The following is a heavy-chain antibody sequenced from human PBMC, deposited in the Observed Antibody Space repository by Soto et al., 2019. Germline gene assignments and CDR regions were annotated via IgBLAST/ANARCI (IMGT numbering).Heavy chain of an antibody. CDR1: GVSFCSYG. CDR3: AKEGGTLGTSASYGFDY. Sequence: GWSLRLSCAACGVSFCSYGIDGVRQAPGKGLEWVAVVSNEGNIQYYADSVKGRFTISRDNSENTVFLQMNSLRSEDTAVYYCAKEGGTLGTSASYGFDYWGQGSRVTVSS. J-gene: IGHJ4*02. CDR2: VSNEGNIQ. V-gene: IGHV3-30*18. D-gene: IGHD3-16*01.